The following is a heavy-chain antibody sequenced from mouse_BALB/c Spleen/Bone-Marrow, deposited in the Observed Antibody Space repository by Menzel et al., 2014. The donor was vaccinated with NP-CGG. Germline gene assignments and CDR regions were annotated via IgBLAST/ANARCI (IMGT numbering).Heavy chain of an antibody. CDR1: RFNIKDTY. V-gene: IGHV14-3*02. Sequence: EVQLQESGAQLVKPGASAKLSCTASRFNIKDTYIHCVKQRPEQGLEGIGRIDPATGNTKYDPKFQGRATVTADTSSITAELQLSSLTSEGTAVYYCARYYYRTRDYWGQGTPGAVTS. CDR2: IDPATGNT. D-gene: IGHD1-1*01. CDR3: ARYYYRTRDY. J-gene: IGHJ4*01.